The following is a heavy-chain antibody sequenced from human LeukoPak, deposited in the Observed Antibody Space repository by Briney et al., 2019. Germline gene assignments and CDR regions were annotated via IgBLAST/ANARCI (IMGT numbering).Heavy chain of an antibody. V-gene: IGHV4-31*03. CDR3: ARSATWYCSGGSCLDFDY. J-gene: IGHJ4*02. CDR2: IYYSGST. Sequence: SQTLSLTCTVSGGSISSGGYCWSWIRQHPGKGLEWIGYIYYSGSTYYNPSLKSRVTISVDTSKNQFSPKLSSVTAADTAVYYCARSATWYCSGGSCLDFDYWGQGTLVTVSS. CDR1: GGSISSGGYC. D-gene: IGHD2-15*01.